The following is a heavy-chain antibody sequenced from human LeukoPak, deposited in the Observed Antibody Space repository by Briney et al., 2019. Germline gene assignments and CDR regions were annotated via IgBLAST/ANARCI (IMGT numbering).Heavy chain of an antibody. V-gene: IGHV6-1*01. D-gene: IGHD2-15*01. CDR3: ARGQICYDAFDI. J-gene: IGHJ3*02. CDR1: GDSVSSNGAA. Sequence: SQTLSLTCAISGDSVSSNGAAWNWIRQSPSRGLEWLGRTYYRSKWHNDYAVSVKSRISINPDTSKNQFSLQLNSVTPEDTAVYYCARGQICYDAFDIWGQGAMVTVSS. CDR2: TYYRSKWHN.